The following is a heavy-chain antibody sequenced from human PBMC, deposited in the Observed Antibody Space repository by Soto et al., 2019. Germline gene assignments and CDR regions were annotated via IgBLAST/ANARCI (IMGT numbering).Heavy chain of an antibody. Sequence: QVQLVESGGGLVKPGGSLRLSCESSGFRFSDHYMSWIRRSPGKGLEFLSYISPGTTYKNYADSVKGRFTISRDNAKNSLYLQPNSLRAEDTAVYFCSRGGGGGLFDLWGQGTFVTVSS. V-gene: IGHV3-11*06. CDR1: GFRFSDHY. D-gene: IGHD2-21*01. CDR2: ISPGTTYK. CDR3: SRGGGGGLFDL. J-gene: IGHJ4*02.